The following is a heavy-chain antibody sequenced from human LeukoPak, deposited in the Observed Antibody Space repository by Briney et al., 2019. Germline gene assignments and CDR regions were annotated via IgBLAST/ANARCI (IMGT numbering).Heavy chain of an antibody. Sequence: ASVKVSCKASGYTFTGYYMHWVRQAPGHGLQWMGWMNPNSGDTNYAQKFQGRVTMTRDTSISTTYMELTRLRPDDTAVYYCARAAARGISPFDYWGQGTLVTVSS. CDR2: MNPNSGDT. CDR3: ARAAARGISPFDY. J-gene: IGHJ4*02. D-gene: IGHD3-10*01. CDR1: GYTFTGYY. V-gene: IGHV1-2*02.